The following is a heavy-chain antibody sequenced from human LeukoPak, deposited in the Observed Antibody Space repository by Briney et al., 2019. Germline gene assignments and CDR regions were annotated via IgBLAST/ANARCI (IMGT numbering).Heavy chain of an antibody. CDR3: ARHQAAGTLFDY. J-gene: IGHJ4*02. CDR2: IYYSGST. CDR1: GGSISSYY. D-gene: IGHD6-19*01. Sequence: PSETLSLTCTVSGGSISSYYWSWIRQPSGKGLEWIGFIYYSGSTNYNPSLKSRVTISVDTSKNQFSLTLSSVTAADTAMYYCARHQAAGTLFDYWGQGTLVTVSS. V-gene: IGHV4-59*08.